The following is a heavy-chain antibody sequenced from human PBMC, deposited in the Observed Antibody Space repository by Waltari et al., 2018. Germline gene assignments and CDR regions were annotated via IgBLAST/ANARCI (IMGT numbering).Heavy chain of an antibody. J-gene: IGHJ6*02. Sequence: QVQLVQSGAEVKKPGSSVKVSCKASGGPFSSYAISWVRQAPGQGLEWMGGIIPIFGTANYAQKFQGRVTITADESTSTAYMELSSLRSEDTAVYYCARFVVVPAAALSDGMDVWGQGTTVTVSS. V-gene: IGHV1-69*01. D-gene: IGHD2-2*01. CDR1: GGPFSSYA. CDR2: IIPIFGTA. CDR3: ARFVVVPAAALSDGMDV.